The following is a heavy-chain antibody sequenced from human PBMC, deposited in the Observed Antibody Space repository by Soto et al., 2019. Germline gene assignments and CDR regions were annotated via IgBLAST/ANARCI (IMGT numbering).Heavy chain of an antibody. D-gene: IGHD5-12*01. V-gene: IGHV6-1*01. CDR3: ETDTGYSLDY. CDR1: GDSVSIYSGA. CDR2: TYYRSKWYY. J-gene: IGHJ4*02. Sequence: PSQTLSLTCVISGDSVSIYSGAWNWIRQSPSRGLEWLGRTYYRSKWYYDYAESVKSRIIISVDTSKNQFSLQLNSVTPEDAAVYYCETDTGYSLDYWAQGTQVTVSS.